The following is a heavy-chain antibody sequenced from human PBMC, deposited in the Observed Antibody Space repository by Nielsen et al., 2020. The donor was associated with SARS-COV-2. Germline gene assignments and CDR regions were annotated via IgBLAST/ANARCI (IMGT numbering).Heavy chain of an antibody. CDR3: AKDINWNPFDY. Sequence: GGSLRLSCAASGFTFRNYAMNWVRQAPGKGLEWVSGISASGGSTYYADSVKGRFTISRDNSKNTLYLQMNRLRAEDTAVYYCAKDINWNPFDYWGQGTLVTVSS. J-gene: IGHJ4*02. D-gene: IGHD1-1*01. CDR1: GFTFRNYA. V-gene: IGHV3-23*01. CDR2: ISASGGST.